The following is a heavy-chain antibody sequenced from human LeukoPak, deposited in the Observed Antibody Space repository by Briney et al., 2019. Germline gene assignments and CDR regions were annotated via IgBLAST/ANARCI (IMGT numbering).Heavy chain of an antibody. CDR1: GGSISSYY. D-gene: IGHD3-22*01. CDR2: IYYSGST. Sequence: PSETLSLTCTVSGGSISSYYWSWIRQPPGKGLEWIGCIYYSGSTNYNPSLKSRVTISVDTSKNQFSLKLSSVTAADTAVYYCARLIYFDSSGYYTEYWFDPWGQGTLVTVSS. J-gene: IGHJ5*02. CDR3: ARLIYFDSSGYYTEYWFDP. V-gene: IGHV4-59*08.